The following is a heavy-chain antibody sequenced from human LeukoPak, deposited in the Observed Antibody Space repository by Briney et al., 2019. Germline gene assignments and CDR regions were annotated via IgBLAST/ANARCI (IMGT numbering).Heavy chain of an antibody. CDR3: AREEIRSWFDP. Sequence: SETLSLTCTVSGGSISGYYWSWIRQSPGKGLEWIGYIYYYYSGSTDYNPSLKSRVTISVDTSKNQFSLNLSSVTAADTAMYYCAREEIRSWFDPWGQGTLVTVSS. J-gene: IGHJ5*02. V-gene: IGHV4-59*01. CDR1: GGSISGYY. D-gene: IGHD5-24*01. CDR2: IYYYYSGST.